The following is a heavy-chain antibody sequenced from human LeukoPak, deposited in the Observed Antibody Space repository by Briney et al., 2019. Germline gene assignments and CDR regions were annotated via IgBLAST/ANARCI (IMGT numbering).Heavy chain of an antibody. D-gene: IGHD1-1*01. CDR3: ATGRDPYKTGH. CDR2: VHDSGRT. CDR1: DDSVSDYY. Sequence: PSETLSLTCSVSDDSVSDYYWTWIRQPPGRGPEWIGYVHDSGRTSYNPSLKSRVTISLDTSMSHLSLNLRSVTSAGTAVYYCATGRDPYKTGHWGPGVLVTVFS. V-gene: IGHV4-59*02. J-gene: IGHJ4*02.